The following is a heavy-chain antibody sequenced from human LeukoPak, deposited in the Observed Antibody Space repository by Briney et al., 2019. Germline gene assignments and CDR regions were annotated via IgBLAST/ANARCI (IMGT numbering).Heavy chain of an antibody. CDR1: GYTFTGYY. J-gene: IGHJ4*02. D-gene: IGHD2-2*01. CDR2: INPNSGDT. Sequence: ASVKVSCKASGYTFTGYYMHWVRQAPGQGLEWMGWINPNSGDTNYAQKFQGRVTMTRDTSISTAYMELSRLRSDDTAVYYCARDNCSSTSCYLPGALGDWGQGTLVTVSS. V-gene: IGHV1-2*02. CDR3: ARDNCSSTSCYLPGALGD.